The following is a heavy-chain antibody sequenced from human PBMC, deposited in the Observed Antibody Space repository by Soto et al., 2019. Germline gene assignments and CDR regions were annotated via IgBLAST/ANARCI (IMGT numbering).Heavy chain of an antibody. V-gene: IGHV1-18*01. D-gene: IGHD6-6*01. J-gene: IGHJ6*02. CDR3: ARDVLAARNYYYGMDV. Sequence: ASVKVSCKASGYTFTSYGISWVRQAPGQGLEWMGWISAYNGNTNYAQKLQGRVTMTTDTSTSTAYMELRSLRSDDTAVYYCARDVLAARNYYYGMDVWGQGTTVTVSS. CDR2: ISAYNGNT. CDR1: GYTFTSYG.